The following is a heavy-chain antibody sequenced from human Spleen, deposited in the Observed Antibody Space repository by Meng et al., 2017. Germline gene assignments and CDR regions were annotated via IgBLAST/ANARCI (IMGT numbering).Heavy chain of an antibody. CDR3: TKNDFYCLGY. Sequence: QLPLQESGSGLVKPSQTLSLTCAVSGASISSDNWWSWVRQPPGKGLEWIGEIYHSGSTNYNPSLKSRITISVDKPKNQFSLTLSSVTAADTAVYYCTKNDFYCLGYWGQGTLVTVSS. CDR1: GASISSDNW. CDR2: IYHSGST. D-gene: IGHD2-21*01. J-gene: IGHJ4*02. V-gene: IGHV4-4*02.